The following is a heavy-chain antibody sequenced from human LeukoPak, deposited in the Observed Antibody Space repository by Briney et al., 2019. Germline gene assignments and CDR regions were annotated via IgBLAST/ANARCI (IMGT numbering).Heavy chain of an antibody. Sequence: SGGSLRLSCAASGFTFSNYWMHWVRQAPGEGLEWVSRINERATIISYADSVKGRFTISRENARNTLYLQMNSLTAEDTAVYYCVRDLILVWTPGDDFDHWGQGTLVTVSS. J-gene: IGHJ4*02. CDR2: INERATII. CDR3: VRDLILVWTPGDDFDH. CDR1: GFTFSNYW. V-gene: IGHV3-74*01. D-gene: IGHD3-16*01.